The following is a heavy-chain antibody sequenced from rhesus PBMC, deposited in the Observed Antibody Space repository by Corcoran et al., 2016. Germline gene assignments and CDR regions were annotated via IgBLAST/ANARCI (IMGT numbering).Heavy chain of an antibody. CDR3: ASPIAAVRYYFDY. D-gene: IGHD6-25*01. J-gene: IGHJ4*01. V-gene: IGHV4-106*01. CDR1: GGSISDDYY. CDR2: IYGSCGGT. Sequence: QVQLQESGPGLVKPSETLSLTCAVSGGSISDDYYWSWIRQPPGEGLEWIGYIYGSCGGTNYNPSLKNRVTISIDTYKNQFSLKLSSVTAADMAVYYCASPIAAVRYYFDYWGQGVLVTVSS.